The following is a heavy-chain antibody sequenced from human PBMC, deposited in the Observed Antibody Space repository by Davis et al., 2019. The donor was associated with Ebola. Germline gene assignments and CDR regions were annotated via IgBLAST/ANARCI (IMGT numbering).Heavy chain of an antibody. V-gene: IGHV4-59*01. CDR2: IYYSGST. Sequence: PSETLSLTCTVSGGSISSYYWSWIRQPPGKGLEWIGYIYYSGSTNYNPSLKSRVTISVDTSKNQFSLKLSSVTAADTAVYYCARRRYGDIRGTSYWYFDLWGRGTLVTVSS. CDR1: GGSISSYY. J-gene: IGHJ2*01. D-gene: IGHD4-17*01. CDR3: ARRRYGDIRGTSYWYFDL.